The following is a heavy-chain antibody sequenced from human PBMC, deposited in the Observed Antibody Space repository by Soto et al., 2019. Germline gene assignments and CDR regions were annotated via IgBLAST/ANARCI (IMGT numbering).Heavy chain of an antibody. CDR3: ARLESAGQDY. CDR1: GGSISSYY. V-gene: IGHV4-59*01. J-gene: IGHJ4*02. Sequence: XGTLCLTCTVSGGSISSYYWSGIRQPPGKGLEWIGYIYYSGSTNYNPSLKSRVTISVDTSKNQFSLKLSSVTAADTAVYYCARLESAGQDYWGQGTLVTVSS. CDR2: IYYSGST.